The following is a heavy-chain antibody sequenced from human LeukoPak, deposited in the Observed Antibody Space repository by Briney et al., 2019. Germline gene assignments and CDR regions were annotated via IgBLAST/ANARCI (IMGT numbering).Heavy chain of an antibody. D-gene: IGHD2/OR15-2a*01. CDR3: ANDSFSAS. V-gene: IGHV3-23*01. CDR1: GFTLSSEP. Sequence: RGAPRLSRAASGFTLSSEPTTWVRQAPRKRLEGVSTIKNNGVSTLYAHPVTGRFTLSRDNSKNTLHLHMNTPSAAHTPPPYCANDSFSASWGQGALVTVSS. CDR2: IKNNGVST. J-gene: IGHJ1*01.